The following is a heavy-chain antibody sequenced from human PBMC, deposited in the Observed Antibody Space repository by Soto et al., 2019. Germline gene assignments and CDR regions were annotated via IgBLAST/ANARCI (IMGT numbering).Heavy chain of an antibody. Sequence: PGGSLRLSCEASGFSFSTYSMHWVRQAPGKGLERVSSIGRRSDIYYADSVKGRFTISRDNAKNSVSLQMNSLRDEDTAVYYCAREETAWPLAYGLDVWGQGTTVTVSS. J-gene: IGHJ6*02. CDR1: GFSFSTYS. CDR3: AREETAWPLAYGLDV. D-gene: IGHD2-21*02. V-gene: IGHV3-21*01. CDR2: IGRRSDI.